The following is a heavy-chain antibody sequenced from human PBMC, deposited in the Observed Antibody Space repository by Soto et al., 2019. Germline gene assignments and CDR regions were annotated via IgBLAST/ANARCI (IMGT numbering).Heavy chain of an antibody. V-gene: IGHV5-51*01. CDR2: IYPGDSDT. CDR1: GYSFTSYW. J-gene: IGHJ6*02. CDR3: ARRPPAAAAGHVDYYYGMDV. D-gene: IGHD6-13*01. Sequence: PGESLKISCKGSGYSFTSYWIGWVRQMPGKGLEWMGIIYPGDSDTRYSPSFQGQVTISADKSISTAYLQWSSLKASDTAMYYCARRPPAAAAGHVDYYYGMDVWGQGTTVTV.